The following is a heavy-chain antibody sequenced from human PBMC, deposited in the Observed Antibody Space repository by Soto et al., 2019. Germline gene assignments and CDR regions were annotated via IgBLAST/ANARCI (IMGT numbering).Heavy chain of an antibody. J-gene: IGHJ4*02. Sequence: SETLSLTCNVSMKNGVQYWGWIRQPPGKGLEWIGNIYYSGRATYNPSLRSRLTIFVDTSKNQFSLRLTSVTAADTAVYYCATYYDPDVGTPTIISWWGQGTLVTVSS. CDR2: IYYSGRA. CDR1: MKNGVQY. CDR3: ATYYDPDVGTPTIISW. D-gene: IGHD3-10*01. V-gene: IGHV4-39*01.